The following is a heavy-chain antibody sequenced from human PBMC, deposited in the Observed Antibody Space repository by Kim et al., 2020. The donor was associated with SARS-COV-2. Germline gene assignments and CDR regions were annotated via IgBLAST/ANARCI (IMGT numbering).Heavy chain of an antibody. V-gene: IGHV1-3*01. CDR3: ASARGRGAFDI. D-gene: IGHD3-16*01. CDR2: T. J-gene: IGHJ3*02. Sequence: TKYSQKFPGRVTITRDTSASTAYMELSSLRSEDTAVYYCASARGRGAFDIWGQGTMVTVSS.